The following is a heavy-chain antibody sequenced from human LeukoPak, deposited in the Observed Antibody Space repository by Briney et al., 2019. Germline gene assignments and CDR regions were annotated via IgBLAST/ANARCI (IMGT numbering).Heavy chain of an antibody. D-gene: IGHD1-26*01. CDR2: ISPNSGGT. V-gene: IGHV1-2*02. CDR1: GYTFTGYY. J-gene: IGHJ3*02. CDR3: ARVGWELLYDAFDI. Sequence: GASVKVSCKASGYTFTGYYMHWVRQAPGQGLEWMGWISPNSGGTNYAQKFQGRVTMTRDTSISTAYMELSRLRSDDTAVYYCARVGWELLYDAFDIWGQGTMVTISS.